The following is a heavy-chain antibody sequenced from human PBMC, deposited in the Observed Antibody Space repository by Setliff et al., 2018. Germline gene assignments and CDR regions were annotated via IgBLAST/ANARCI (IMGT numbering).Heavy chain of an antibody. V-gene: IGHV4-30-4*08. CDR2: IHNSGTA. CDR3: ARRLRESHAFHI. Sequence: SETLSLTCSVSGESFSNNYWSWIRQSPGKGLEWIGYIHNSGTAYYNPSLRSRLTISVDTSKNQFSLKLNSVTAADTAVYYCARRLRESHAFHIWGQGTLVTVSS. J-gene: IGHJ3*02. D-gene: IGHD2-15*01. CDR1: GESFSNNY.